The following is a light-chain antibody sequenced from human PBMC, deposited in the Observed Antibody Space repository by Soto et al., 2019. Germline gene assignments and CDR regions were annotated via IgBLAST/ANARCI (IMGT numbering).Light chain of an antibody. CDR3: QQRSNWHPIT. CDR1: QSVSSY. Sequence: EIVLTQSPATLSLSPGERETLSCSAIQSVSSYLAWYQQKPCQAPRLLIYDASNRATGIPARFSGSVPGTDFTLTISSLEPEDFAVYYCQQRSNWHPITFGQGTRLEIK. J-gene: IGKJ5*01. V-gene: IGKV3D-11*02. CDR2: DAS.